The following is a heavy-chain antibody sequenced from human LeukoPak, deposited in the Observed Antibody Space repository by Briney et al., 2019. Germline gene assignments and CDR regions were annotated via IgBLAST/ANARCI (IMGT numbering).Heavy chain of an antibody. D-gene: IGHD6-19*01. CDR1: GYTFTSYG. V-gene: IGHV1-18*04. CDR3: ARPALIAVAGKDDY. J-gene: IGHJ4*02. Sequence: ASVKVSCKASGYTFTSYGISCGREGPGQGVEWRGWISAYNGNTNYAQKLQGRVTMTTDTSTSTAYMELRSLRSDDTAVYYCARPALIAVAGKDDYWGKRTLVTVSS. CDR2: ISAYNGNT.